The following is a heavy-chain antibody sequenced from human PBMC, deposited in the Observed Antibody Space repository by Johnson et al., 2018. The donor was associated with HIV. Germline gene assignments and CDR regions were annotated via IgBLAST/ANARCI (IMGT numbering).Heavy chain of an antibody. CDR3: ARSRAMSSTWAGRWADDFDI. CDR2: ISYDGSTK. D-gene: IGHD2-2*01. Sequence: QVQLVESGGGVVQPGRSLRLSCAASGFTFSSYAMHWVRQAPGKGLEWVAVISYDGSTKYYADSVKGRFTISRDNSKNTLFLQMHSLRAEDTAGYWCARSRAMSSTWAGRWADDFDIWGNGTMVTVSS. J-gene: IGHJ3*02. V-gene: IGHV3-30-3*01. CDR1: GFTFSSYA.